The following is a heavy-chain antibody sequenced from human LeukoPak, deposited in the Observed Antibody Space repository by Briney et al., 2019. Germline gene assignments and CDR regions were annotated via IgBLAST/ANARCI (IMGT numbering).Heavy chain of an antibody. CDR3: ARDIRVESWASYYFDY. CDR1: GYTFTNYG. V-gene: IGHV1-18*01. J-gene: IGHJ4*02. CDR2: ISGYNSNT. Sequence: ASVTVSCKASGYTFTNYGISWVRQAPGQGLEWMGWISGYNSNTNYAQKLQGRVTMTTDTSTSTADMELRSLRSDDTAVYYCARDIRVESWASYYFDYWGQGTLVTVSS. D-gene: IGHD3-3*01.